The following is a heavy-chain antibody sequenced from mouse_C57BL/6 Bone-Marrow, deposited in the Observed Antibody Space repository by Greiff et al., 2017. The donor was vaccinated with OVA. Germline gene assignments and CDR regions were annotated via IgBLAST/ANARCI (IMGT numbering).Heavy chain of an antibody. V-gene: IGHV5-6*01. D-gene: IGHD1-1*01. CDR2: ISSGGSYT. J-gene: IGHJ2*01. CDR3: ATTPITTVVATGVDY. CDR1: GFTFSSYG. Sequence: EVNVVESGGDLVKPGGSLKLSCAASGFTFSSYGMSWVRQTPDKRLEWVATISSGGSYTYYPDSVKGRFTISRDNAKNTLYLQMSSLKSEDTAMYYCATTPITTVVATGVDYWGQGTTLTVSS.